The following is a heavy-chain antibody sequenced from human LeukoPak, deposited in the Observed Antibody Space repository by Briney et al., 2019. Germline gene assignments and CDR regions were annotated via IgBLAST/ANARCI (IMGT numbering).Heavy chain of an antibody. CDR1: GFTFSSYA. J-gene: IGHJ4*02. D-gene: IGHD6-19*01. CDR2: ISGSGGST. CDR3: AKVWDSSGWTWIDY. Sequence: GGSLRLSCAASGFTFSSYAMSWVRQAPGKGLEWVSAISGSGGSTYYADSVKGRFTISRDNSKNTLYLQMNSLRAEDTAVYYCAKVWDSSGWTWIDYWGQGTRVTVSS. V-gene: IGHV3-23*01.